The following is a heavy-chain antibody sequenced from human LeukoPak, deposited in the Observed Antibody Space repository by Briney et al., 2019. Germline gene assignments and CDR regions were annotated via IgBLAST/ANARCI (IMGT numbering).Heavy chain of an antibody. CDR3: AKAGSHCGGDCLTY. D-gene: IGHD2-21*02. V-gene: IGHV3-43*01. CDR1: GFTFDDYT. CDR2: ISWDGGST. Sequence: SGGSLRLSCAASGFTFDDYTMHWVRQAPGKGLEWVSLISWDGGSTYYADSVKGRFTISRDNSKNSLYLQMNSLRTDDTALYYRAKAGSHCGGDCLTYWGQGTLVTVSS. J-gene: IGHJ4*02.